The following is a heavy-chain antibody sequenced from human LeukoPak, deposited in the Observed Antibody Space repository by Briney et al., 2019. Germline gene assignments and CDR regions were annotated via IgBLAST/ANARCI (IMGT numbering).Heavy chain of an antibody. CDR2: INVDGSSS. J-gene: IGHJ4*02. D-gene: IGHD3-16*01. CDR3: ARETWGGLDY. Sequence: GLSVRLSCAASAYTFSTYWMHWVRQAPGKGLVWVSRINVDGSSSRYADSVKGRFTISRNNNKNTLYLQMNSLRAEDTAVYYCARETWGGLDYWGQGTLVSVSS. CDR1: AYTFSTYW. V-gene: IGHV3-74*01.